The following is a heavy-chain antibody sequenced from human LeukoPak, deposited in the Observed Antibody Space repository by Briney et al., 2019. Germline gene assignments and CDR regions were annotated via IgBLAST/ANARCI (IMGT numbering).Heavy chain of an antibody. CDR1: GFTFSSYS. Sequence: GGSLRLSCAASGFTFSSYSMNWVRQAPGKGLEWVAHIKQDESEKYFVDSVKGRFTISRDNARNSLYLQMNSLRAEDTAVYYCARSLFSARRSPFDSWGQGTLVTVSS. J-gene: IGHJ4*02. CDR3: ARSLFSARRSPFDS. CDR2: IKQDESEK. D-gene: IGHD2-21*01. V-gene: IGHV3-7*01.